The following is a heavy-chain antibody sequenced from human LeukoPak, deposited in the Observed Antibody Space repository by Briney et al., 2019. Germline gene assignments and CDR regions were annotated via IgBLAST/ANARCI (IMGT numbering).Heavy chain of an antibody. D-gene: IGHD6-6*01. CDR3: ARTRRVARPRWYFDL. Sequence: TSETLSLTCTVSGGSISSSSYYWGWIRQPPGKGLEWIGSIYYSGSTYYNPSLKSRVTISVDTSKNQFSLKLSSVTAADTAVYYCARTRRVARPRWYFDLWGRGTLVTVSS. V-gene: IGHV4-39*01. CDR2: IYYSGST. J-gene: IGHJ2*01. CDR1: GGSISSSSYY.